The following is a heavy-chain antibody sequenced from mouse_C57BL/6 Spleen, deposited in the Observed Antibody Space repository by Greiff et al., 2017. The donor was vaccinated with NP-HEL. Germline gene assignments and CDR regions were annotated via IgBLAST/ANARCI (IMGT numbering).Heavy chain of an antibody. V-gene: IGHV1-53*01. CDR3: ARSPFITTVVAPEFYV. Sequence: QVQLQQPGTELVKPGASVKLSCKASGSTFTSYWMHWVKQRPGQGLEWIGNINPSNGGTNYNEKFKSKATLTVDKSSSTAYMQLSSMTSEDSAVYYCARSPFITTVVAPEFYVWGTGTTVTVSS. CDR2: INPSNGGT. D-gene: IGHD1-1*01. J-gene: IGHJ1*03. CDR1: GSTFTSYW.